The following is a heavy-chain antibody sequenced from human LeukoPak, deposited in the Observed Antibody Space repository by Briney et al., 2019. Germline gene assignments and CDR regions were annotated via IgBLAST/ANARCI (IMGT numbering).Heavy chain of an antibody. CDR1: GGTFSSYA. CDR3: ARTTGTTISSGFDY. J-gene: IGHJ4*02. V-gene: IGHV1-69*13. CDR2: IIPIFGTA. D-gene: IGHD1-1*01. Sequence: VASVKVSCKASGGTFSSYAISWVRQAPGQGLEWMGGIIPIFGTANYAQKFQGRVTITADESTSTAYMEPSSLRSEDTAVYYCARTTGTTISSGFDYWGQGTLVTVSS.